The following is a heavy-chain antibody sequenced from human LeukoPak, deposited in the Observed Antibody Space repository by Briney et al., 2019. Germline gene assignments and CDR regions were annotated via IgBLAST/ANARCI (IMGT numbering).Heavy chain of an antibody. CDR1: GFTFSSYA. V-gene: IGHV3-30*04. D-gene: IGHD2-2*02. J-gene: IGHJ6*02. CDR3: ARDPGYCSSTSCYSVSGMDV. CDR2: ISYDGSNK. Sequence: PGGSLRLSCAASGFTFSSYAMHWVRQAPGKGLEWVAVISYDGSNKYYADSVKGRFTISRDNSKNTLYLQMNSLRAEDTAVYYCARDPGYCSSTSCYSVSGMDVWGQGTTVTVSS.